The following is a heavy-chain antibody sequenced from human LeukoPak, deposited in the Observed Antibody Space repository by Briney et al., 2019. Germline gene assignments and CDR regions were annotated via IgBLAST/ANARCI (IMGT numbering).Heavy chain of an antibody. V-gene: IGHV1-69*04. D-gene: IGHD2-2*01. CDR2: IIPILGIA. J-gene: IGHJ5*02. Sequence: GASVKVSCKASGGTFSSYAISWVRQAPGQGLEWMGRIIPILGIANYAQKFQGRVTITADKSTSTAYMELSSLRSEDTAVYYCARAIGYCSSTSCYSWFDPWGQGTPVTVSS. CDR3: ARAIGYCSSTSCYSWFDP. CDR1: GGTFSSYA.